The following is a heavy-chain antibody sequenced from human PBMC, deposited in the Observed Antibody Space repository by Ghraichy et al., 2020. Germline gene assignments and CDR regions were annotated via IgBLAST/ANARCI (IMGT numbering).Heavy chain of an antibody. CDR1: GFTFTKYA. Sequence: GESLNISCATSGFTFTKYAMTWVRQAPGKGLEWVSSINAGDGTTYHADSVKGRFTISRDDSKNTVYLQMTSLRGEDTAVYFCAKGESTLDYWGQGTLVTVSS. CDR2: INAGDGTT. J-gene: IGHJ4*02. CDR3: AKGESTLDY. D-gene: IGHD2/OR15-2a*01. V-gene: IGHV3-23*01.